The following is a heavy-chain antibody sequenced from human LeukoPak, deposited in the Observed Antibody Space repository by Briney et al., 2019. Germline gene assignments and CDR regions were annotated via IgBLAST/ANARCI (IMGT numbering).Heavy chain of an antibody. V-gene: IGHV1-2*02. J-gene: IGHJ5*02. CDR3: ARADIVVVVAATGWFDP. D-gene: IGHD2-15*01. CDR2: INPNSGGT. CDR1: GYTFTGYY. Sequence: GASVKVSCKASGYTFTGYYMHWVRQAPGQGLEWMGWINPNSGGTNYAQKFQGRVTMTRDTSISTAYMELSRLRSDDTAVYYCARADIVVVVAATGWFDPWGQGTLVTVSS.